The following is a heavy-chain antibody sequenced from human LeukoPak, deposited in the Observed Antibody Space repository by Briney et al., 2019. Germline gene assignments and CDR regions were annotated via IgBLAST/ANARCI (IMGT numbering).Heavy chain of an antibody. V-gene: IGHV3-21*01. CDR1: GFTFSSYS. CDR2: ISSSSYI. D-gene: IGHD3-22*01. CDR3: AGGGSGYSYYFDY. J-gene: IGHJ4*02. Sequence: GGSLRLSCAASGFTFSSYSMNWVRQAPGKGLEWVSSISSSSYIYYADSVKGRFTISRDNAKNSLYLQMNSLRAEDTAVYYCAGGGSGYSYYFDYWGQGTLVTVSS.